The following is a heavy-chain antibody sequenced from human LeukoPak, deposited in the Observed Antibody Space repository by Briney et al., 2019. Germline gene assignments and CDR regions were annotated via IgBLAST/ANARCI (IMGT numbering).Heavy chain of an antibody. Sequence: SETLSLTCTVSGGSISSSSYYWGWIRQPPGKGLEWIGEINHSGSTNYNPSLKSRVTTSVDTSKNQFSLKLRSLTAADTAMYFCAILYSSYDLDYWGQGTPVTVSS. CDR1: GGSISSSSYY. CDR2: INHSGST. D-gene: IGHD2-2*02. CDR3: AILYSSYDLDY. V-gene: IGHV4-39*07. J-gene: IGHJ4*02.